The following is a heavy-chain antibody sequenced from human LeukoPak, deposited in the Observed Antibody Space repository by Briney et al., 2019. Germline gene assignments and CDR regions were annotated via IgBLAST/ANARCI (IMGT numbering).Heavy chain of an antibody. J-gene: IGHJ6*03. V-gene: IGHV1-18*01. D-gene: IGHD2-21*02. CDR3: ARAKTYCGGDCYSWYYYYYYMDV. Sequence: GASVKVSCKASGYTFTSYGISWVRQAPGQGLEWMGWISAYNGNTNYAQKLQGRVTITADKSTSTAYMELSSLRSEDTAVYYCARAKTYCGGDCYSWYYYYYYMDVWGKGTTVTISS. CDR2: ISAYNGNT. CDR1: GYTFTSYG.